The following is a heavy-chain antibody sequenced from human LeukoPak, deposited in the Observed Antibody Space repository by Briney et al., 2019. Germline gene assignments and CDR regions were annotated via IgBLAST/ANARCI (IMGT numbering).Heavy chain of an antibody. D-gene: IGHD6-19*01. V-gene: IGHV3-9*01. Sequence: GGSLRLSCAASGFTFDDYAMHWVRQAPGKGLEWVSGISWNSGSIGYADSVKGRFTISRDNAKNSLYLQMNSLRAEDTALYYCAKDMPVAGAVGYFDLWGRGTLVTVSS. CDR2: ISWNSGSI. CDR3: AKDMPVAGAVGYFDL. CDR1: GFTFDDYA. J-gene: IGHJ2*01.